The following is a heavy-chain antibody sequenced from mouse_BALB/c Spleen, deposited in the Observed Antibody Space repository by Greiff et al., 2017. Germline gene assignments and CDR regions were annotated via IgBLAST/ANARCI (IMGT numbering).Heavy chain of an antibody. CDR2: IRNKANGYTT. V-gene: IGHV7-3*02. CDR1: GFTFTDYY. D-gene: IGHD2-1*01. CDR3: ARDLYGNLETWFAY. J-gene: IGHJ3*01. Sequence: EVQGVESGGGLVQPGGSLRLSCATSGFTFTDYYMSWVRQPPGKALEWLGFIRNKANGYTTEYSASVKGRFTISRDNSQSILYLQMNTLRAEDSATYYCARDLYGNLETWFAYWGQGTLVTVSA.